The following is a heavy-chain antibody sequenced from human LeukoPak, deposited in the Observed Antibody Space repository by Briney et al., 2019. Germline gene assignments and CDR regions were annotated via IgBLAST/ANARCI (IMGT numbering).Heavy chain of an antibody. Sequence: GGSLRLSCVASGFTFSSYWMSWVRRAPGKGLEWVANMKQDGSEKYYVDSVKGRFTISRDNAKNSLYLQMNSLRAEDTAVYYCARGGYNYFDYWGQGTRVTVSS. CDR3: ARGGYNYFDY. J-gene: IGHJ4*02. D-gene: IGHD3-16*02. V-gene: IGHV3-7*01. CDR1: GFTFSSYW. CDR2: MKQDGSEK.